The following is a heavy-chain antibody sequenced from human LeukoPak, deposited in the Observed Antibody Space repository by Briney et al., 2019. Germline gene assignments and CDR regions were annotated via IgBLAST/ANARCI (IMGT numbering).Heavy chain of an antibody. Sequence: SVKVSCKASGGTFSSYAISWVRQAPGQGLEWMGGIIPIFGTANYAQKFQGRVTITADESTSTAYMELSSLRPEDTAVYYCARYSGYDFNSPIDYWGQGTLVTVSS. J-gene: IGHJ4*02. CDR2: IIPIFGTA. D-gene: IGHD5-12*01. CDR3: ARYSGYDFNSPIDY. CDR1: GGTFSSYA. V-gene: IGHV1-69*13.